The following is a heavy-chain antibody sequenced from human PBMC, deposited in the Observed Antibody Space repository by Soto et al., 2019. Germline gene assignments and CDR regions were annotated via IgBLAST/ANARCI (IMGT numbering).Heavy chain of an antibody. CDR1: GFTVSRNY. Sequence: EVQLVESGGGLVQPGGSLRLSCAASGFTVSRNYMTWVRQAPGKGLEWVSVIYSGGSTYYADSVKGRFTISRDNSKNTLYLEMNSLRAEDTAVYYCARSGGNYWFDPWGQGTLVTVSS. CDR2: IYSGGST. J-gene: IGHJ5*02. D-gene: IGHD2-21*02. CDR3: ARSGGNYWFDP. V-gene: IGHV3-66*01.